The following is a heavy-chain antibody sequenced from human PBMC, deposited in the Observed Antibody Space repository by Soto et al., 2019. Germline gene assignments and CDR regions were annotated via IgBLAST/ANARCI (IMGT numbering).Heavy chain of an antibody. V-gene: IGHV3-23*01. D-gene: IGHD5-12*01. J-gene: IGHJ4*02. CDR2: ISESGDST. Sequence: EVHLLESGGGLVQPGGSLRLSCAASGLTFSGYTMSWVRQAPGKGLEWVSAISESGDSTYYAGSVKGRFSISRDNSKNTLYIKMNTLSAGDTAVYYWANPRAKFYDDDWGQGPLVPVSS. CDR1: GLTFSGYT. CDR3: ANPRAKFYDDD.